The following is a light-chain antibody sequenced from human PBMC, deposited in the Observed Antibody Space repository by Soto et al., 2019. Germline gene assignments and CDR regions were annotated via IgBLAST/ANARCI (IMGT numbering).Light chain of an antibody. V-gene: IGKV3-20*01. J-gene: IGKJ2*01. CDR1: QSVNNNF. Sequence: EIVLTQSPGTLSWSPGERATLSCRASQSVNNNFLAWYQQKPGQAPRLLIYGASTRATGIPDRFSGSGSGIDFTLTISRLEPEDCAVYYCHQYITLPLTFGQGTKVDIK. CDR3: HQYITLPLT. CDR2: GAS.